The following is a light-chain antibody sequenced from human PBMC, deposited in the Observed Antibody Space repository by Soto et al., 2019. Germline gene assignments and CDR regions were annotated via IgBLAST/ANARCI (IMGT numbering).Light chain of an antibody. J-gene: IGLJ1*01. CDR2: DVS. V-gene: IGLV2-14*01. CDR1: SSDVGGYNY. Sequence: QSVLTQPASVSASPGQSITISCTGISSDVGGYNYVSWYQQHPGKAPKVMIYDVSNRPSGVSNRFSGSKSGNTAFLIIFGLQAEDEADYYCSSYTSSSTYVFGTGTKLTVL. CDR3: SSYTSSSTYV.